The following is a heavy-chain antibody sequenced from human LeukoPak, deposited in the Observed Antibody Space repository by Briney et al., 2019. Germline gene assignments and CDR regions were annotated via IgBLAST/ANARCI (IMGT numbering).Heavy chain of an antibody. V-gene: IGHV1-69*13. J-gene: IGHJ6*04. CDR2: IIPIFGTA. Sequence: ASVKVSCKASGGTFSSYAISWVRQAPGQGLEWMGGIIPIFGTANYAQKFQGRVTITADESTSTAYMELSSLRSEDTAVYYCARNYYGSGSYDTFSSYYGMDVRGKGTTVTVSS. D-gene: IGHD3-10*01. CDR3: ARNYYGSGSYDTFSSYYGMDV. CDR1: GGTFSSYA.